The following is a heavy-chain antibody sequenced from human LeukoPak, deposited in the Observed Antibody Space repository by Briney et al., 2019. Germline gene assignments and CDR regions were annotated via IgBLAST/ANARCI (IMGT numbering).Heavy chain of an antibody. J-gene: IGHJ5*02. D-gene: IGHD6-19*01. Sequence: GGSLRLSCAASGFTLSSYAMSWVRQARGRGLVWVSAISGSGGSTYYTDCVKGRFTISRDNSKNTLYLQMNSLRVEGTAVYYCAKGAYSSGWGNWFDPWGQGTLVTVSS. CDR2: ISGSGGST. CDR3: AKGAYSSGWGNWFDP. CDR1: GFTLSSYA. V-gene: IGHV3-23*01.